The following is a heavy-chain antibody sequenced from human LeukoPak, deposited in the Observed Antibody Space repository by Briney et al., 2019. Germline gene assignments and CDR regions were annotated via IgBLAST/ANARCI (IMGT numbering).Heavy chain of an antibody. CDR1: GGSISSYY. Sequence: SETLSLTCTVSGGSISSYYWSWIRQPPGKGLEWIGYIYYSGSTNYNPSLKSRVPISVDTSKNQFSLKLSSVTAADTAVYYCARGMGAHDAFDIWGQGTMVTVSS. J-gene: IGHJ3*02. V-gene: IGHV4-59*01. D-gene: IGHD1-26*01. CDR3: ARGMGAHDAFDI. CDR2: IYYSGST.